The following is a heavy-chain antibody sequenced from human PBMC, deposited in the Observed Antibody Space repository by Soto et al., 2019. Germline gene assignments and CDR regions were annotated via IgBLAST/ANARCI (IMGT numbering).Heavy chain of an antibody. CDR1: GFTFSSYA. J-gene: IGHJ4*03. D-gene: IGHD2-21*02. CDR3: VNSYVCGGDCSPGSFVI. V-gene: IGHV3-64D*06. CDR2: ISSNGGST. Sequence: GGSLRLSCAASGFTFSSYAMHWVRQAPGKGLEYVSAISSNGGSTYYADSVKGRFTISRDNSKNTLYLQMSSLRAEDTAVYYCVNSYVCGGDCSPGSFVIWGPAALLTVFS.